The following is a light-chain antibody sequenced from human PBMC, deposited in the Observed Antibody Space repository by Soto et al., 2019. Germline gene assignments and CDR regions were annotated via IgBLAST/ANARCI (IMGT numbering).Light chain of an antibody. Sequence: DIPMTQSPSTLSASVGDRVTITCRASQSISSWLAWYQQKPGKATKLLIYKASSLESGVPSRFSGSGSGTEFTLTISSLQPDDFATYYCQQYNSLWTFGQGTKVEIK. V-gene: IGKV1-5*03. CDR2: KAS. CDR3: QQYNSLWT. J-gene: IGKJ1*01. CDR1: QSISSW.